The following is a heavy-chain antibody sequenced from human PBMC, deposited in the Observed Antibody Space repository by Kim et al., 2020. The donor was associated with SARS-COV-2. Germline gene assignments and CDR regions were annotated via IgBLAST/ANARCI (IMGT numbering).Heavy chain of an antibody. D-gene: IGHD6-13*01. J-gene: IGHJ4*02. Sequence: GGSLRLSCAASGFTFDDYAMHWVRQAPGKGLEWVSGISWNSGSIGYADSVKGRFTISRDNAKNSLYLQMNSLRAEDTALYYCAKDIGYSSSWSPFDYWGQGTLVTVSS. V-gene: IGHV3-9*01. CDR2: ISWNSGSI. CDR3: AKDIGYSSSWSPFDY. CDR1: GFTFDDYA.